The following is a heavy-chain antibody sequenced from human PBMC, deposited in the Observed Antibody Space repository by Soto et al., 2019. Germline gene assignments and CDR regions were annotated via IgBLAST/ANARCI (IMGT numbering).Heavy chain of an antibody. CDR2: INRDGSET. D-gene: IGHD2-2*01. V-gene: IGHV3-7*01. CDR1: GLTFSNYW. Sequence: EVQLVESGGGLVQPGGSLRLSCVVSGLTFSNYWMSWVCQAPGKGLEWVANINRDGSETYYVDSVKGRFTISRDNIKNSLYLQMTSLRAVDTAVYYCALPARECSSPGCANWGQGTLVTVSS. CDR3: ALPARECSSPGCAN. J-gene: IGHJ4*02.